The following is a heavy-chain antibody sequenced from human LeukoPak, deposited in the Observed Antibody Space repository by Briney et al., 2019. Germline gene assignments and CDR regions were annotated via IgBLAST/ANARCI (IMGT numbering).Heavy chain of an antibody. Sequence: SETLSLTCTVSGGSISSGGYYWSWIRQHPGKGLEWIGYIYYSGSTYYNPSLKSRVTISVDTSKNQFSLKLSSVTAADTAVYYCASGYSSSWVEYFDYWGQGTLVTVSS. CDR1: GGSISSGGYY. J-gene: IGHJ4*02. CDR2: IYYSGST. D-gene: IGHD6-13*01. CDR3: ASGYSSSWVEYFDY. V-gene: IGHV4-31*03.